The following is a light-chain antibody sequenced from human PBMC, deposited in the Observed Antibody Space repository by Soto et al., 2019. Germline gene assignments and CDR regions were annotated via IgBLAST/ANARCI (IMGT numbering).Light chain of an antibody. Sequence: EIVMTQSPDPLSVSPGERASFSFRARQSVSSNLAGYEQKPSQAPTLLICGASNRATGIPDRFSGSGSGTDFTLTISRLEPEDFAVYYCQQYGSSGTFGQGTKVDI. CDR2: GAS. J-gene: IGKJ1*01. V-gene: IGKV3-20*01. CDR1: QSVSSN. CDR3: QQYGSSGT.